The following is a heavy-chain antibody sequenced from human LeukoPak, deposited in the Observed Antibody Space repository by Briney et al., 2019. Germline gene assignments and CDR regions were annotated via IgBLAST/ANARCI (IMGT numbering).Heavy chain of an antibody. D-gene: IGHD3-10*01. CDR2: ISYDGSNK. CDR3: ASMAYYYYYGMDV. Sequence: GGSLRLSCAASGFTFSSYAMHWDRQAPGKGLEWVAVISYDGSNKYYADSVKGRFTISRDNSKNTLYLQMNSLRAEDTAVYYCASMAYYYYYGMDVWGQGTTVTVSS. V-gene: IGHV3-30-3*01. CDR1: GFTFSSYA. J-gene: IGHJ6*02.